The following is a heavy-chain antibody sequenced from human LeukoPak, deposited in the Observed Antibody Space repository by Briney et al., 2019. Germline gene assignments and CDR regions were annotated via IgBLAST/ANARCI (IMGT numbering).Heavy chain of an antibody. Sequence: KPGGSLRLSCAASGFTFSSYGMNWVRQAPGKGLEWVSSISSSSSYIYYADSVKGRFTISRDNAKNSLYLQMNSLRAEDTAVYYCARDGPRYYYGMDVWGQGTTVTVSS. CDR2: ISSSSSYI. V-gene: IGHV3-21*01. CDR3: ARDGPRYYYGMDV. CDR1: GFTFSSYG. J-gene: IGHJ6*02.